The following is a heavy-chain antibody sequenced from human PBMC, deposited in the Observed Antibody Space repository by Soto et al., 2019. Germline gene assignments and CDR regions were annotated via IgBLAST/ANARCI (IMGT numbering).Heavy chain of an antibody. CDR3: ARNVTYSSSLSQYSGMAV. V-gene: IGHV1-69*19. J-gene: IGHJ6*02. D-gene: IGHD1-26*01. CDR1: GGTFDNFI. Sequence: QVQLVQSGAEVKEPGSSVRVSCKASGGTFDNFIMNWVRQTPGQGLEWMGGIVPMLGTPTYAEKFKGRVTILATGSPSTMYVEVSSLRPADTAIHYCARNVTYSSSLSQYSGMAVWGQGPTVTVSS. CDR2: IVPMLGTP.